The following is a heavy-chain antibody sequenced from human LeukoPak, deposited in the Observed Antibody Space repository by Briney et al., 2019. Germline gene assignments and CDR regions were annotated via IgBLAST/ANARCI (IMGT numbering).Heavy chain of an antibody. CDR2: ISYDGSNK. Sequence: GGSLRLSCAASGFTFSSYAMHWVRQAPGKGLEWVAVISYDGSNKYYADSVKGRFTISRDNSKNTLYLQMNSLRAEDTAVYYCARDTDPPRDQLPAPGGYWGQGTLVTVSS. V-gene: IGHV3-30-3*01. CDR1: GFTFSSYA. CDR3: ARDTDPPRDQLPAPGGY. J-gene: IGHJ4*02. D-gene: IGHD2-2*01.